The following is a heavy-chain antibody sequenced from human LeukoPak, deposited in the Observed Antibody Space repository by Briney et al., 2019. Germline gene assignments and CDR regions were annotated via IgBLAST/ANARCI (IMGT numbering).Heavy chain of an antibody. CDR1: GFTFSSYA. Sequence: GGSLRLSCAAPGFTFSSYAMSWVRQAPGKGLEWVSAISGSGGSTYYADSVKGRFTISRDNSKNTLYLQMNSLRAEDTAVYYCAKDDDYVWGSYRSYFDYWGQGTLVTVSS. V-gene: IGHV3-23*01. CDR3: AKDDDYVWGSYRSYFDY. CDR2: ISGSGGST. D-gene: IGHD3-16*02. J-gene: IGHJ4*02.